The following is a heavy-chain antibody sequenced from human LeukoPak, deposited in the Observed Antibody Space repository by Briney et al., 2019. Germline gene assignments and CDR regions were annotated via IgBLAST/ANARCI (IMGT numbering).Heavy chain of an antibody. CDR2: IKQDGSEK. D-gene: IGHD3-16*01. V-gene: IGHV3-7*01. CDR1: GFTFNRFW. J-gene: IGHJ4*02. Sequence: GGSLRLSCVTSGFTFNRFWVTWVRQAPGQGLEWVANIKQDGSEKYYVDSVKGRFTISRDNTKNSLYLQMNSLRAEDTAVYYCVRDWGGPDDYWGQGTLVTVSS. CDR3: VRDWGGPDDY.